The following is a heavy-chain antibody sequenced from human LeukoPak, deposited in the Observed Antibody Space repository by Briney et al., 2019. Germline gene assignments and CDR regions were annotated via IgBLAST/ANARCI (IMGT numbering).Heavy chain of an antibody. Sequence: SQTLSLTCAISGDSVSSNSAAWNWIRQSPSRGLEWLGRTYYRSKWYNDYAVSVKSRITINPDTSKNQFSLRLSSVTAADTAVYYCARRPPVYYSGSETYYNGGFDYWGQGTLVTVSS. J-gene: IGHJ4*02. CDR3: ARRPPVYYSGSETYYNGGFDY. D-gene: IGHD3-10*01. CDR2: TYYRSKWYN. V-gene: IGHV6-1*01. CDR1: GDSVSSNSAA.